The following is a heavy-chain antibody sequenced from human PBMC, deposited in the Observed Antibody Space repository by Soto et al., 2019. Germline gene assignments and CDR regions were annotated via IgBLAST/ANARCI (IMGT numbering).Heavy chain of an antibody. J-gene: IGHJ4*02. CDR2: IYYSGST. CDR3: ASIRSGIAVAGDDY. Sequence: SETLSLTCTVSGGSISSSSYYWGWIRQPPGKGLEWIGSIYYSGSTYYNPSLKSRVTISVDTSKNQFSLKLSSVTAADTAVYYCASIRSGIAVAGDDYWGQGTLVTVSS. V-gene: IGHV4-39*01. D-gene: IGHD6-19*01. CDR1: GGSISSSSYY.